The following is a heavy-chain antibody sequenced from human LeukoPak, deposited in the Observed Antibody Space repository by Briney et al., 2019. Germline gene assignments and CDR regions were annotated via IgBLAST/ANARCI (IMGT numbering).Heavy chain of an antibody. V-gene: IGHV4-59*01. CDR1: GGSISSYY. CDR2: LSKSGNT. Sequence: SETLSLTCTVSGGSISSYYWSWIRLPPGKGLEWIGYLSKSGNTNYSPSLKSRVTIFGDTSKNQLFLKLSSVTAADTAMYYCARARYVNSFYAFDIWGQGTSVTVSS. CDR3: ARARYVNSFYAFDI. D-gene: IGHD3-9*01. J-gene: IGHJ3*02.